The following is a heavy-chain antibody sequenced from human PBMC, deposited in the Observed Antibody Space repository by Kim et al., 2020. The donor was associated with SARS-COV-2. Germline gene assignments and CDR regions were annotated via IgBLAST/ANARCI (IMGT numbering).Heavy chain of an antibody. CDR3: ARGSYSSGWYS. J-gene: IGHJ4*02. CDR2: SSSSCSSK. V-gene: IGHV3-48*03. Sequence: GGSLRLSCVASGFTLSDYEMNWVRQAPGKGLEWISYSSSSCSSKYYADSVQGRFTISRDNAKNSLYLQMNSLRAEDTAVYYCARGSYSSGWYSWGQGTLVTVSA. CDR1: GFTLSDYE. D-gene: IGHD6-19*01.